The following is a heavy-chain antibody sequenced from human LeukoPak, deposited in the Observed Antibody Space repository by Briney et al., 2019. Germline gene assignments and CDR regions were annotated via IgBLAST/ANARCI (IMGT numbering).Heavy chain of an antibody. J-gene: IGHJ5*02. V-gene: IGHV6-1*01. CDR3: ASNYYGSGSYKGWFDP. D-gene: IGHD3-10*01. CDR1: GDSVSSNSAA. Sequence: SQTLSLTCAISGDSVSSNSAAWNSIRQSPSRGLEWLGRTYYRSKWYNGYAVSVKTRITINPDSSKNQFSLQLNSVTPEDTAVYYCASNYYGSGSYKGWFDPWGQGTLVTVSS. CDR2: TYYRSKWYN.